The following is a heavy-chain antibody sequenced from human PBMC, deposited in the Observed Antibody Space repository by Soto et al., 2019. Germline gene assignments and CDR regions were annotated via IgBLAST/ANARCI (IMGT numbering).Heavy chain of an antibody. J-gene: IGHJ6*02. D-gene: IGHD6-13*01. Sequence: EVQLVESGGGLVQPGGSLRLSCAASGFTFSSYEMNWVRQAPGKGLEWVSYISSSGSTIYYADSVKGRFTISRDNAKNSPYLQMNSLRAEDTAVYYCARDVGAAAGRNYYYGMDVWGQGTTVTVSS. CDR3: ARDVGAAAGRNYYYGMDV. V-gene: IGHV3-48*03. CDR1: GFTFSSYE. CDR2: ISSSGSTI.